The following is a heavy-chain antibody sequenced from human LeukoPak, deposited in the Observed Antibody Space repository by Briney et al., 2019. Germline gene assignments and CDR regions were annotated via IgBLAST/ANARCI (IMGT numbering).Heavy chain of an antibody. CDR1: GFTFSSYG. Sequence: GRSLRLSCAASGFTFSSYGMSWVRQAPGKGLEWVSAISGSGGSTYYADSVKGRFTISRDNSKNTLYLQMNSLRAEDTAVYYCAKVPITMVRGVIILYYFDYWGQGTLVTVSS. CDR3: AKVPITMVRGVIILYYFDY. J-gene: IGHJ4*02. D-gene: IGHD3-10*01. V-gene: IGHV3-23*01. CDR2: ISGSGGST.